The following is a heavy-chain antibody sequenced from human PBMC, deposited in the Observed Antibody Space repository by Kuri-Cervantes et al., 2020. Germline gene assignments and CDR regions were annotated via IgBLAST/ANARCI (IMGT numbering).Heavy chain of an antibody. CDR2: FDPEDGET. V-gene: IGHV1-24*01. CDR1: VYTLTELS. J-gene: IGHJ6*02. D-gene: IGHD3-10*01. Sequence: ASVQVSCKVSVYTLTELSMHWVRQAPGKGLEWMGGFDPEDGETIYAQKFQGRVTMTEDTSTDTAYMELSSLRSEDTAVYYCATYTLKYYGSGSPCMDVWGQGTTVTVSS. CDR3: ATYTLKYYGSGSPCMDV.